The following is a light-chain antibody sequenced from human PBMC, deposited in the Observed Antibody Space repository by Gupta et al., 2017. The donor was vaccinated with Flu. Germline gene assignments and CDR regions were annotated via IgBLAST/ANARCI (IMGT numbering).Light chain of an antibody. J-gene: IGKJ1*01. V-gene: IGKV2-28*01. CDR1: QTLLNSNGNNS. CDR2: LGA. Sequence: IVMTQSPLTLPVTPGEPASISCRASQTLLNSNGNNSLAWYLQKTGRSPQLLINLGATRASGGLDGMSGSGAGTDFTLKISRVEAEDVGVYYCRQARHTPKTFGQGTKVEIK. CDR3: RQARHTPKT.